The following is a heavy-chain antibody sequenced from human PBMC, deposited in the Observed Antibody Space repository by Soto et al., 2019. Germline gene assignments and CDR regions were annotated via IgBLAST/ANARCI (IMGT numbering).Heavy chain of an antibody. Sequence: SETLSLTCAVYGGSFSGYYWSWIRQPPEKGLEWIGEINHSGSTNYNPSLKSRVTISLDTSKNQFSLKLTSVTAADTAVYYCARNGIPKDYGGNTAFDIWGQGTLVTVSS. CDR1: GGSFSGYY. CDR3: ARNGIPKDYGGNTAFDI. V-gene: IGHV4-34*01. J-gene: IGHJ3*02. CDR2: INHSGST. D-gene: IGHD4-17*01.